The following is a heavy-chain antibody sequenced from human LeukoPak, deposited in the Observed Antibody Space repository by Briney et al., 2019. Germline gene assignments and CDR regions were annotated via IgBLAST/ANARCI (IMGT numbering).Heavy chain of an antibody. CDR1: GFTFSNYA. CDR3: ARDSSSWYTTPFDY. V-gene: IGHV3-23*01. Sequence: PGGSLRLSCAASGFTFSNYAMSWVRQAPGKGLEWVSIISGGGGSTYYADSVKGRFTISRDNSKNTLYLQMNSLRAEDTAVYYCARDSSSWYTTPFDYWGQGTLVTVSS. J-gene: IGHJ4*02. D-gene: IGHD6-13*01. CDR2: ISGGGGST.